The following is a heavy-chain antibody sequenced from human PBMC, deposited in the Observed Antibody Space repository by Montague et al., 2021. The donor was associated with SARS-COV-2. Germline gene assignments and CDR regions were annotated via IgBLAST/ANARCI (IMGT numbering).Heavy chain of an antibody. CDR1: GGSVSSSPYY. CDR3: ASSYYYGSGTYVYNYYMDV. D-gene: IGHD3-10*01. Sequence: SETLSLTCTVSGGSVSSSPYYWGWNSQPPGRGLELVGSISYSGRTYFSPSLKSRLTISVDSSENQFSLRLSSVTAADTAVYYCASSYYYGSGTYVYNYYMDVWGKGTTVTVSS. CDR2: ISYSGRT. J-gene: IGHJ6*03. V-gene: IGHV4-39*01.